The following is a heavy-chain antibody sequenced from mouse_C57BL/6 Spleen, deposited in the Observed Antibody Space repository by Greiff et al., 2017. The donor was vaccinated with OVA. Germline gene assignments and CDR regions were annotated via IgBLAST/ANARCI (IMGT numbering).Heavy chain of an antibody. CDR2: IDPETGGT. J-gene: IGHJ3*01. V-gene: IGHV1-15*01. D-gene: IGHD1-1*01. CDR1: GYTFTDYE. Sequence: QLQQSGAELVRPGASVTLSCKASGYTFTDYEMHWVKQTPVHGLEWIGAIDPETGGTAYNQKFKGKAILTADKSSSTAYMELRSLTSEDSAVYYCTSYYVAWFAYWGQGTLVTVSA. CDR3: TSYYVAWFAY.